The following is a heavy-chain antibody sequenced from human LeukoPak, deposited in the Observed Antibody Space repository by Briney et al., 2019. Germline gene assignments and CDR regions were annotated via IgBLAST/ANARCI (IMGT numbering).Heavy chain of an antibody. J-gene: IGHJ5*02. CDR3: ARGLWLRHNWFDP. CDR1: GGSISSYY. CDR2: IYYSGST. V-gene: IGHV4-59*01. D-gene: IGHD5-12*01. Sequence: SETLSLTCTVSGGSISSYYWSWIRQPPGKGLEWIGYIYYSGSTNYNPSLKSRVTISVDTSKNQFSLKLSSVTAADTAVYYCARGLWLRHNWFDPWGQGTLVTVSS.